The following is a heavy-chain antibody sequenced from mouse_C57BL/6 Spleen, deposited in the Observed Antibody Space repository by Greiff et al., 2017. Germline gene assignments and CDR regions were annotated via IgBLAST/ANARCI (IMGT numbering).Heavy chain of an antibody. J-gene: IGHJ2*01. V-gene: IGHV1-64*01. CDR3: ARLGTTVVAPFDY. Sequence: VQLQQPGAELVKPGASVKLSCKASGYTFTSYWMHWVKQRPGQGLEWIGMIHPNSGSTNYNEKFKSKATLTVDKSSSTAYMQLSSLTSEDSAVYYCARLGTTVVAPFDYWGQGTTLTVSS. CDR1: GYTFTSYW. D-gene: IGHD1-1*01. CDR2: IHPNSGST.